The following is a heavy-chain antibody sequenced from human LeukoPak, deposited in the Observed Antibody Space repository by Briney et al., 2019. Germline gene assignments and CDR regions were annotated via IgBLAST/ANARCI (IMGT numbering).Heavy chain of an antibody. CDR3: AGQGGYAWSWFDP. D-gene: IGHD3-3*01. V-gene: IGHV1-18*04. CDR2: ISPYNGNT. J-gene: IGHJ5*02. CDR1: GYTFTDYY. Sequence: ASVKVSCKASGYTFTDYYMHWVRHAPGQGLELMGWISPYNGNTKYPQKFQGRVIMTTDTATTTVYMELRSLTSDDTAMYYCAGQGGYAWSWFDPWGQGTLVTVSS.